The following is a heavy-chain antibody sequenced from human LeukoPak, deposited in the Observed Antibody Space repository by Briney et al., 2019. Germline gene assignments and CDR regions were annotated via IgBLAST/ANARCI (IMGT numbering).Heavy chain of an antibody. D-gene: IGHD2-8*02. CDR1: GGSISSYY. CDR3: ARVAHNFTVNYFDY. V-gene: IGHV4-59*08. Sequence: SETLSLTCTVSGGSISSYYWSWIRQPPGKGLEWIGYIYYSGSTNYNPSLKSRVTISVGTSKNQFSLKLSSVTAADTAVYYCARVAHNFTVNYFDYWGQGTLVTVSS. J-gene: IGHJ4*02. CDR2: IYYSGST.